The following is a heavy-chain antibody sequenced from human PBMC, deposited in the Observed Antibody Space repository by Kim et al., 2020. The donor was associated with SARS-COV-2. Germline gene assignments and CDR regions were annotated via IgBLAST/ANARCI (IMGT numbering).Heavy chain of an antibody. J-gene: IGHJ4*02. CDR3: AREGIAAAGNEGEYYFDY. V-gene: IGHV1-69*04. D-gene: IGHD6-13*01. Sequence: QGRVTITADKSTRTAYMELSSLRSEDTAVYYCAREGIAAAGNEGEYYFDYWGQGTLVTVSS.